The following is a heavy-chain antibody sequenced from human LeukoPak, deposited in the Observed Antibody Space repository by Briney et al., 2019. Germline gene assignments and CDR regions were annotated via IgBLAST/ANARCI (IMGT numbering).Heavy chain of an antibody. V-gene: IGHV3-33*01. CDR3: ATVVPAAV. J-gene: IGHJ6*04. Sequence: GRSLRLSCAASGFTFSSYGMHWVRQAPGRGLEWVAVVWYDGSNKYYADSVKGRFTISRDNSKNTLYLQMNSLRAEDTAVYYCATVVPAAVWGKGTTVTVSS. D-gene: IGHD2-2*01. CDR2: VWYDGSNK. CDR1: GFTFSSYG.